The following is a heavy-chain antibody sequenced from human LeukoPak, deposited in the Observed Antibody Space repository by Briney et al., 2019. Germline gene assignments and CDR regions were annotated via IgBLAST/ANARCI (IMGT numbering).Heavy chain of an antibody. V-gene: IGHV1-69*05. CDR1: GGTFSSYA. J-gene: IGHJ4*02. Sequence: EASVKVSCTASGGTFSSYAISWVRQAPGQGLEWMGGIIPIFGTANYAQKLQGRVTMTTDTSASTAYMELRSLRSDDTAVYYCARDREGLNYFDDWGQGTLVTVSS. CDR3: ARDREGLNYFDD. D-gene: IGHD3/OR15-3a*01. CDR2: IIPIFGTA.